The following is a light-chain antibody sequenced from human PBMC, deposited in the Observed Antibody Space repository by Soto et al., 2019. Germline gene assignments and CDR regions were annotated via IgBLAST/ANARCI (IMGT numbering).Light chain of an antibody. J-gene: IGLJ3*02. CDR1: SSNIGSNF. CDR3: AAWDDSLSGWV. Sequence: QLVLTQPPSASGTPGQRVTISCSGSSSNIGSNFVYWYQQFPGTAPKLLIYRNNQRPSGVPDRFSGSKSGTSASLAINGLPSEDEADYYCAAWDDSLSGWVFGGGTQLTVL. CDR2: RNN. V-gene: IGLV1-47*01.